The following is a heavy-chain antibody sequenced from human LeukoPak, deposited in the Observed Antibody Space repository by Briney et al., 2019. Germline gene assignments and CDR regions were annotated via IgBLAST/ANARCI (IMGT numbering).Heavy chain of an antibody. CDR1: GFTFSSYE. CDR3: ASTDYGDFDY. J-gene: IGHJ4*02. V-gene: IGHV3-48*03. D-gene: IGHD4-17*01. Sequence: GGSLRLSCAASGFTFSSYEMNWVRQAPGKGLEWVSCISSSGSTIYYADSVKGRFTISRDNAKNSLYLQMNSLRAEDTAVYYCASTDYGDFDYWGQGTLVTVSS. CDR2: ISSSGSTI.